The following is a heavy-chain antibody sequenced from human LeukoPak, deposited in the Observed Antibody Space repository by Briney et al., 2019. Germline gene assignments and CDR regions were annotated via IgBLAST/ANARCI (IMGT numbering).Heavy chain of an antibody. Sequence: SGPTLLHPTAALTLTCTVSGFSLNNARMGVSWIRQPPGKALEWLSHIFSNDEKSYSTSLKSRLTISKDTSKSQVVLTMTNMDPVDTATYYCARNSGVITTFGVVIVVFEYWGQGMLVTVSS. V-gene: IGHV2-26*01. CDR1: GFSLNNARMG. D-gene: IGHD3-3*01. CDR3: ARNSGVITTFGVVIVVFEY. J-gene: IGHJ4*02. CDR2: IFSNDEK.